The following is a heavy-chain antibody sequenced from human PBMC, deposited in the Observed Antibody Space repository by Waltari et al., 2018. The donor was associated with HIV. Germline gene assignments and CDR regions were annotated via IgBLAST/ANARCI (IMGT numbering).Heavy chain of an antibody. V-gene: IGHV4-34*01. CDR3: ARGRSPYSSGWYASEY. D-gene: IGHD6-19*01. CDR1: GGSFSGYY. J-gene: IGHJ4*02. CDR2: INHSGST. Sequence: QVQLQQWGAGLLKPSETLSLPCAVYGGSFSGYYWSWIRQPPGKGLEWTGEINHSGSTNYKPSLKSRVTISVDTSKNQFSLKLSSVTAADTAVYYCARGRSPYSSGWYASEYWGQGTLVTVSS.